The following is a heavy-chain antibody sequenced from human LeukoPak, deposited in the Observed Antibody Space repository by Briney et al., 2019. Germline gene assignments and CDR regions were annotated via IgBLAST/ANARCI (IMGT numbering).Heavy chain of an antibody. Sequence: PGGSLRLSCAASGLTFSSYAKSWVRQDPGKGLEWASGISDTGGSTYYADSVKGRFTISSDKSKNMLYLQMSSLRAEDTAVYYCAKSTGNYYYYYAMDVWGQGTTVTVS. CDR1: GLTFSSYA. D-gene: IGHD3-9*01. J-gene: IGHJ6*02. V-gene: IGHV3-23*01. CDR2: ISDTGGST. CDR3: AKSTGNYYYYYAMDV.